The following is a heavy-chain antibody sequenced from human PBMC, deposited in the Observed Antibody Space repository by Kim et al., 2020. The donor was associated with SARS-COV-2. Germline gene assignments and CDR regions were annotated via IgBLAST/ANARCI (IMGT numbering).Heavy chain of an antibody. J-gene: IGHJ6*01. D-gene: IGHD2-21*01. CDR3: ARQGIGDCGGDCYTGSYY. Sequence: SETLSLTCTVSGGSISSYYWSWIRQPPGKGLEWIGYIYYSGSTNYNPSLKSRVTISVDTSKNQFSLKLSSVTAADTAVYYCARQGIGDCGGDCYTGSYY. CDR1: GGSISSYY. CDR2: IYYSGST. V-gene: IGHV4-59*08.